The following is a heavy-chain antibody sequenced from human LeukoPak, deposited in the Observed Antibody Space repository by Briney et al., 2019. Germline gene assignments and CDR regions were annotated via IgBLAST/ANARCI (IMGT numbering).Heavy chain of an antibody. CDR3: ARRRMGYCSSTSCSIWFDP. CDR2: IHRSGTT. Sequence: PSETLSLTCAVHGGSFSGYSWNWIRQSPGKGLEWIGEIHRSGTTNYNESLKSRVSMSIDTSKNQFSLKLNSVTAADTAVYYCARRRMGYCSSTSCSIWFDPWGQGTLVTVPS. D-gene: IGHD2-2*01. J-gene: IGHJ5*02. V-gene: IGHV4-34*01. CDR1: GGSFSGYS.